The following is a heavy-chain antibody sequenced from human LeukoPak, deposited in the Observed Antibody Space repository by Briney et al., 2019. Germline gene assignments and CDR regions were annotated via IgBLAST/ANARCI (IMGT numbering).Heavy chain of an antibody. Sequence: SETLSLTCTVSGGSISSYYWSWIRQPPGKGLEWIGYIYYSGSTNYNPSLKSRVTISVDTSKNQFSLKLSSVTAADTAVYYCARVAVAGKGYFQHWGQGTLVTVSS. V-gene: IGHV4-59*01. J-gene: IGHJ1*01. CDR1: GGSISSYY. CDR2: IYYSGST. CDR3: ARVAVAGKGYFQH. D-gene: IGHD6-19*01.